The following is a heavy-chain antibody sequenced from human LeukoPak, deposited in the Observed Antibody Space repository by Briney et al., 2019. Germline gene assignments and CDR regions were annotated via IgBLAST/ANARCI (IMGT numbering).Heavy chain of an antibody. V-gene: IGHV3-74*01. CDR1: GFTFSSYW. CDR3: ARLAARDAFDI. D-gene: IGHD6-13*01. CDR2: INTDGSST. J-gene: IGHJ3*02. Sequence: GGPLRFSCAASGFTFSSYWMHWVRHAPGKGLVGVSRINTDGSSTSYADSVKGRFTISRDNAKNTLYLQMNSLRAEDTAVYYCARLAARDAFDIWGQGTMVTVSS.